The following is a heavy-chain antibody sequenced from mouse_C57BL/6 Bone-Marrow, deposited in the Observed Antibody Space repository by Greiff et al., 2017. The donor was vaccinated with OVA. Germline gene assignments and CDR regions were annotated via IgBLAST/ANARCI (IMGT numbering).Heavy chain of an antibody. CDR3: ARSGWLLYAMDY. Sequence: VQVVESGAELARPGASVKLSCKASGYTFTSYGISWVKQRTGQGLEWIGEIYPRSGNTYYNEKFKGKATLTADKSSSTAYMELRSLTSEDSAVYFCARSGWLLYAMDYWGQGTSVTVSS. V-gene: IGHV1-81*01. J-gene: IGHJ4*01. CDR1: GYTFTSYG. D-gene: IGHD2-3*01. CDR2: IYPRSGNT.